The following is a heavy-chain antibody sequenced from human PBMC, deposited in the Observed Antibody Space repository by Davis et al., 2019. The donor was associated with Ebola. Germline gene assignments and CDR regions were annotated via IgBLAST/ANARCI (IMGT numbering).Heavy chain of an antibody. J-gene: IGHJ5*02. D-gene: IGHD2-2*01. CDR3: AASTRIWFDP. CDR1: GYSFTSYY. Sequence: ASVTVSCKASGYSFTSYYMHWVRQAPGQGLEWMGIINPSGGSTSYAQKFQGRVTMTRDTSTSTVYMELSSLRSEDTAVYYCAASTRIWFDPWGQGTLVTVSS. V-gene: IGHV1-46*01. CDR2: INPSGGST.